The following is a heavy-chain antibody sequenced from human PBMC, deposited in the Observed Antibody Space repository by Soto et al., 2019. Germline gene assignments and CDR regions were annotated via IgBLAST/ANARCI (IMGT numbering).Heavy chain of an antibody. V-gene: IGHV3-33*01. Sequence: GGSLRLSCAASGFTFSSYGMHWVRQAPGKGLEWVAVIRYDGSKKYYADSVKGRFNISRDDSKNTLYLQMNSLRAEDTALYYCARELGYCSSGSCYSDYWGQGTLVTVSS. CDR2: IRYDGSKK. J-gene: IGHJ4*02. CDR3: ARELGYCSSGSCYSDY. CDR1: GFTFSSYG. D-gene: IGHD2-2*01.